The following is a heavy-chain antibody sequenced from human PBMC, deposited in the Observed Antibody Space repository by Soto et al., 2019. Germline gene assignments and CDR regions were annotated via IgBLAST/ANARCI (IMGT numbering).Heavy chain of an antibody. CDR1: GFTLSNYA. CDR3: AKDLRDSSGYYYYIDS. J-gene: IGHJ4*02. CDR2: ISISGGST. Sequence: EVQLLASGGGSVQPGGSLRLSCAASGFTLSNYAMSWVRQAPGKGLEWVSAISISGGSTYYADSVKGRFTISRDSSKNTLYLQMNSLRAEDTAVYYCAKDLRDSSGYYYYIDSWGQGILVTVSS. V-gene: IGHV3-23*01. D-gene: IGHD3-22*01.